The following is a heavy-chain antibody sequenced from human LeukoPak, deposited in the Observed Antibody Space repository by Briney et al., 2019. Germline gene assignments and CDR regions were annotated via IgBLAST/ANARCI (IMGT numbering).Heavy chain of an antibody. CDR2: IYYSGST. J-gene: IGHJ6*02. CDR1: GGSISSYY. CDR3: ALGLGHYYGMDV. Sequence: SETLSLTCTVSGGSISSYYWSWIRQPPGKGLEWIGYIYYSGSTNYNPSLKSRVTISVDTSKNQFSLKLSSVTAADTAVYYCALGLGHYYGMDVRGQGTTVTVSS. V-gene: IGHV4-59*01. D-gene: IGHD6-19*01.